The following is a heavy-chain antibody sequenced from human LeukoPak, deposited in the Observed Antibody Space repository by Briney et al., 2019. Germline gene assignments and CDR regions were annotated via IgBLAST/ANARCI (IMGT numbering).Heavy chain of an antibody. CDR1: GASISGYY. J-gene: IGHJ4*02. CDR3: ARRTLPLGSSGWYIH. V-gene: IGHV4-59*01. Sequence: SETLSLTCTVSGASISGYYWSWIRQPPGKRLEWIGYIISTGTINYNPSLKSRVTISIDTSKNQLSLQLTSVTAADTAVYYCARRTLPLGSSGWYIHWGQGTLVTVSS. CDR2: IISTGTI. D-gene: IGHD6-19*01.